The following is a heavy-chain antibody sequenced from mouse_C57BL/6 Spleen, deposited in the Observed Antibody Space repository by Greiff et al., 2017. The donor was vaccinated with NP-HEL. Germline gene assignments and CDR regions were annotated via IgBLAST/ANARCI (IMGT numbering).Heavy chain of an antibody. J-gene: IGHJ1*03. CDR2: ISYDGSN. V-gene: IGHV3-6*01. D-gene: IGHD2-4*01. CDR1: GYSITSGYY. CDR3: ARGDYEWYFDV. Sequence: VQLQQSGPGLVKPSQSLSLTCSVTGYSITSGYYWNWIRQFPGNKLEWMGYISYDGSNNYNPSLKNRISITRDTSKNQFFLKLNSVTTEDTATYYCARGDYEWYFDVWGTGTTVTVSS.